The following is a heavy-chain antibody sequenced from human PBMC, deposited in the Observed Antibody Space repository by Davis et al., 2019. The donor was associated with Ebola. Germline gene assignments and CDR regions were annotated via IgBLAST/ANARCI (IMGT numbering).Heavy chain of an antibody. Sequence: GESLKISCQGSGYSFSTYWIGWVRQMPGKGLEWMGIIYPGDSDTRYSPSFEGQVTISADKSIHTAYLQWSSLKASDTAMYYCAGRPNYYYGMDVWGQGTTVTVSS. CDR1: GYSFSTYW. CDR2: IYPGDSDT. CDR3: AGRPNYYYGMDV. V-gene: IGHV5-51*01. J-gene: IGHJ6*02.